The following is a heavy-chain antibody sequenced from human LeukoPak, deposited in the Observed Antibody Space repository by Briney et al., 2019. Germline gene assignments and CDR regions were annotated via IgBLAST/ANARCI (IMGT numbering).Heavy chain of an antibody. V-gene: IGHV4-34*01. Sequence: SETLSLTCAVYGGSFSGYYWSWIRRPPGMGLEWIASASHSGINYYNPSLRSRVIVSADASKNQFSLRLTSVTAADTAVYYCARRGGHSWDVGNWFDPWGQGILVTVSS. CDR3: ARRGGHSWDVGNWFDP. J-gene: IGHJ5*02. CDR1: GGSFSGYY. CDR2: ASHSGIN. D-gene: IGHD6-13*01.